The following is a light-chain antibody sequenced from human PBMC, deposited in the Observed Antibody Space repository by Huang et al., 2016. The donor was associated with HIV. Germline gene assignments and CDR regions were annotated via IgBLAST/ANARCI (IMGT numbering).Light chain of an antibody. CDR3: QQFNSYPWT. J-gene: IGKJ1*01. V-gene: IGKV1-9*01. CDR2: AAS. CDR1: QGISSY. Sequence: IQLTQSPSFLTASVGDRVTITCRASQGISSYLGWYQQRPGKAPKFLIYAASTVQSGVPSRFSGSGSGTDFTLTISRLQPEDFATYYCQQFNSYPWTFGPGTKVEIK.